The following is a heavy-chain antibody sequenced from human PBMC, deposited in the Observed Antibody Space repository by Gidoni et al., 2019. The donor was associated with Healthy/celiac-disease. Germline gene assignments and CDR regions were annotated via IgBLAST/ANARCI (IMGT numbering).Heavy chain of an antibody. CDR2: ISSSSSYI. D-gene: IGHD3-16*01. CDR1: GFTFSSYS. CDR3: ARSRGQIGYFDL. V-gene: IGHV3-21*01. J-gene: IGHJ2*01. Sequence: EVQLVESGGGLVKPGGSLRLSCAASGFTFSSYSMNWVRQAPGKGLEWVSSISSSSSYIYYADSVKGRFTISRDNAKNSLYLQMNSLRAEDTAVYYCARSRGQIGYFDLWGRGTLVTVSS.